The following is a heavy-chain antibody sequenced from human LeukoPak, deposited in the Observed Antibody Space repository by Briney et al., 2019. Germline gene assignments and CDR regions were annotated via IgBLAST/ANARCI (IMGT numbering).Heavy chain of an antibody. V-gene: IGHV3-23*01. D-gene: IGHD3-10*01. CDR3: AKERLWFGELLKGLDDY. CDR1: GFTFSSYA. CDR2: ISGSGGST. Sequence: PGGSLRLSCAASGFTFSSYAMSWVRQAPGKGLEWVSAISGSGGSTYYADSVKGRFTISRDNSKNTLYLQMNSLRAEDTAVYYCAKERLWFGELLKGLDDYWGQGTLVTVSS. J-gene: IGHJ4*02.